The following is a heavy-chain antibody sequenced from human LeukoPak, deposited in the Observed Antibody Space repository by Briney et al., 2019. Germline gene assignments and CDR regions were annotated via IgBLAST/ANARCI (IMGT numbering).Heavy chain of an antibody. J-gene: IGHJ3*02. D-gene: IGHD3-9*01. CDR2: ISGSGGST. CDR1: GFTFSSYA. V-gene: IGHV3-23*01. Sequence: GGSLRLSCAASGFTFSSYAMSWVRQAPGKGLEWVSAISGSGGSTYYADSVKGRFTISRDNSKNTLYLQMNSLRAEDTAVYYCAKSGLRYFDWLLSPTHAFDIWGQGTMVTASS. CDR3: AKSGLRYFDWLLSPTHAFDI.